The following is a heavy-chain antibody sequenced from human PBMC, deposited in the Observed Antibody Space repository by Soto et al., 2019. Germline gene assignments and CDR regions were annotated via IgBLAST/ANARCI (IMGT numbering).Heavy chain of an antibody. CDR1: GFTVSSNY. D-gene: IGHD4-17*01. CDR3: ARIYGDYGWYYYYYYGMDV. Sequence: EVQLVESGGGLIQPGGSLRLSCAASGFTVSSNYMSWVRQAPGKGLEWVSVIYSGGSTYYADSVKGRFTISRDNSKNTLYLQMNSLRAEDTAVYYCARIYGDYGWYYYYYYGMDVWGQGTTVTVSS. J-gene: IGHJ6*02. CDR2: IYSGGST. V-gene: IGHV3-53*01.